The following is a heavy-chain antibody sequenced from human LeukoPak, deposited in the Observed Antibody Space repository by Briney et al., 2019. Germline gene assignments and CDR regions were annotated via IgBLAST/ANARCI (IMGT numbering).Heavy chain of an antibody. V-gene: IGHV3-7*03. Sequence: PGGSLRLSCAASGFTFSRYWMSWVRQAPGKGLEWVANIKEDGSEKYYVDSVRGRFAISRDNAKNSLYLQMNSLRAEDTALYYCARKAYLDWPYYYYYMDVWGKGTTVTVSS. CDR2: IKEDGSEK. CDR1: GFTFSRYW. J-gene: IGHJ6*03. CDR3: ARKAYLDWPYYYYYMDV. D-gene: IGHD2-21*01.